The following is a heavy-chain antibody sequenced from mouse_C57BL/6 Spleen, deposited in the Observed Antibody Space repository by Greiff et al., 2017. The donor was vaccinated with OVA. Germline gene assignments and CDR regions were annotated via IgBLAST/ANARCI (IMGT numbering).Heavy chain of an antibody. CDR2: IDPSDSET. Sequence: VQLQQPGAELVRPGSSVKLSCKASGYTFTSYWMHWVKQRPIQGLEWIGNIDPSDSETHYNQKFKDKATLTVDKSSSTAYMQLCSLTSEDSAVYYCARVYQYYFDYWGQGTTLTVSS. CDR1: GYTFTSYW. CDR3: ARVYQYYFDY. V-gene: IGHV1-52*01. J-gene: IGHJ2*01.